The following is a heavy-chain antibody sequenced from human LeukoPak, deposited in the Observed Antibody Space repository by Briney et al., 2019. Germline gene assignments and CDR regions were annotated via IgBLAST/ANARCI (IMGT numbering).Heavy chain of an antibody. Sequence: SETLSLTCTVSGGSISSYYWSWIRQPAGKGLEWIGRIYTSGSTNYNPSLKSRVTISVDTSKNQFSLKLSSVTAADTAVYYCARGDYGDYKYYYYYYMDVWGKGTTVTVSS. CDR1: GGSISSYY. CDR3: ARGDYGDYKYYYYYYMDV. V-gene: IGHV4-4*07. CDR2: IYTSGST. D-gene: IGHD4-17*01. J-gene: IGHJ6*03.